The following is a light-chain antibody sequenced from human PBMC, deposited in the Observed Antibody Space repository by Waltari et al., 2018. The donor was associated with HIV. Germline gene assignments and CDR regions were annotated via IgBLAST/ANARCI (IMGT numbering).Light chain of an antibody. CDR2: GAS. CDR3: QQYNDWPRLT. J-gene: IGKJ3*01. CDR1: QSVSRN. Sequence: EIVMTQSPATLSLSPGERSTLSCRPSQSVSRNLGWYQQKPGQAPRLLIYGASMRATGIAARFSGSGSGTEFTLTISSLQSEDFAVYYCQQYNDWPRLTFGPGTKVDIK. V-gene: IGKV3-15*01.